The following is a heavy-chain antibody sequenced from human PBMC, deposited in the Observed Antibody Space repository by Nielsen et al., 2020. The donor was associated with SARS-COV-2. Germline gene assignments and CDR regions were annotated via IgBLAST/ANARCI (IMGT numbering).Heavy chain of an antibody. D-gene: IGHD1-20*01. V-gene: IGHV3-13*01. J-gene: IGHJ3*02. CDR3: ARGSWYNWNDDAFDI. CDR2: IGTAGDT. Sequence: GESLKISCAASGFTFSSYWMNWVRQATGKGLEWVSAIGTAGDTYYPGSVKGRFTISRENAKNSLYLQMNSLRAGDTAVYYCARGSWYNWNDDAFDIWGQGTMVTVSS. CDR1: GFTFSSYW.